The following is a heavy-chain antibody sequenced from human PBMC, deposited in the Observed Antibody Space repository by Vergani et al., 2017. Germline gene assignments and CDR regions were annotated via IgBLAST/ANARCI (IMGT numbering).Heavy chain of an antibody. J-gene: IGHJ3*02. D-gene: IGHD3-22*01. V-gene: IGHV3-21*01. CDR2: IGSSGPYI. Sequence: VQLVESGGGLVKPGGSLRLSCAASGFTFSDFSMSWVRQAPGKGLEWVAFIGSSGPYINYADSVKGRFIISRDNSKNTLYLQMNSLRAEDTAVYYCARGEKITMIVSAFDIWGQGTMVTVSS. CDR1: GFTFSDFS. CDR3: ARGEKITMIVSAFDI.